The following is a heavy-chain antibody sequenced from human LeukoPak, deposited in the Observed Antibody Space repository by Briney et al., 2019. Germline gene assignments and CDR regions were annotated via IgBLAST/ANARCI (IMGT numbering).Heavy chain of an antibody. Sequence: PSETLSLTCTVSGGSISSYYWSWIRQPPGKGLEWIGYIYTSGSTNYNPSLKSRVTISVDTSKNQFSLKLSSVTAADTAVYYCARSDYYNHYMDVWGKGTTVNVSS. CDR1: GGSISSYY. J-gene: IGHJ6*03. V-gene: IGHV4-4*09. CDR3: ARSDYYNHYMDV. CDR2: IYTSGST.